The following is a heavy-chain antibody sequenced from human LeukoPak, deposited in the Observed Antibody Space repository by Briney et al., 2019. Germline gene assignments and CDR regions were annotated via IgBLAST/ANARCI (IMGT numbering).Heavy chain of an antibody. Sequence: ASVKVSCKXSGYTFTSYYMHWVRQAPGQGLEGMGIINPSGGSTSYAQKFQGRVTMTRDTSTSTVYMELSSLRSEDTAVYYCARENIAAAGFDYWGQGTLVTVSS. CDR2: INPSGGST. CDR1: GYTFTSYY. D-gene: IGHD6-13*01. J-gene: IGHJ4*02. CDR3: ARENIAAAGFDY. V-gene: IGHV1-46*01.